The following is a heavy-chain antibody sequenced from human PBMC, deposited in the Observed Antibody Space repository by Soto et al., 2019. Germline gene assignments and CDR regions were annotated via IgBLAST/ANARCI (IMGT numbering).Heavy chain of an antibody. Sequence: PSETLSLTCAVYGGSFSGYYWSWIRQPPGKGLEWIGEINHSGSTNYNPSLESRVTISVDTSKNQFSLKLSSVTAADTAVYYCGTSYNHGVPHYYYYYMDVWGKGTTVTVSS. J-gene: IGHJ6*03. V-gene: IGHV4-34*01. CDR3: GTSYNHGVPHYYYYYMDV. D-gene: IGHD1-1*01. CDR2: INHSGST. CDR1: GGSFSGYY.